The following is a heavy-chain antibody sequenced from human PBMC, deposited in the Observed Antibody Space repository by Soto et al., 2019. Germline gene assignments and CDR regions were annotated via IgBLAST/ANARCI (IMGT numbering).Heavy chain of an antibody. Sequence: GASVKVSCKASGYIFISSGISCVRQAPGQGLEWMGWISAYSGNTNYTQNLQGRVTMTTDTSTSTAYMELRSLRSDDTAMYYCAREGASIWNDRRPLYYYGMDVWGQGTTVTVSS. CDR1: GYIFISSG. CDR2: ISAYSGNT. V-gene: IGHV1-18*01. J-gene: IGHJ6*02. CDR3: AREGASIWNDRRPLYYYGMDV. D-gene: IGHD1-1*01.